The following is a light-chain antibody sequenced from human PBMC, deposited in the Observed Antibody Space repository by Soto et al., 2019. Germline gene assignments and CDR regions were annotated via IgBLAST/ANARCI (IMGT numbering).Light chain of an antibody. V-gene: IGLV2-8*01. Sequence: QSALTQPPSASGSPGQSVTISCTGTSSDVGGYNYVSWYQQYPGKAPKLMIYEVNKRPSGVPDRFPGSKSGNTASLTVSGLQAEDEADYYCSSYAGSILYVFGTGTKLTVL. J-gene: IGLJ1*01. CDR3: SSYAGSILYV. CDR2: EVN. CDR1: SSDVGGYNY.